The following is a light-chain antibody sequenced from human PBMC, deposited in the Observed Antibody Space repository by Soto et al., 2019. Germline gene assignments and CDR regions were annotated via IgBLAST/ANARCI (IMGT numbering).Light chain of an antibody. CDR2: KAS. CDR3: QQYNSYPLT. V-gene: IGKV1-5*03. Sequence: DIQMTQSPSTLSASVGDRVTITCRASQSISSWLAWYQQKPGKATKLLIYKASSLESGVPSRFSGSGSGTEFTLRISSLQPDDFATYYCQQYNSYPLTFGGGTKVEIK. CDR1: QSISSW. J-gene: IGKJ4*01.